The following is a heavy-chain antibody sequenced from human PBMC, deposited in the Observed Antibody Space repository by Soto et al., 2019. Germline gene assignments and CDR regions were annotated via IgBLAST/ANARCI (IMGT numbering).Heavy chain of an antibody. CDR3: AKDPARSSSWYRGDY. D-gene: IGHD6-13*01. Sequence: VQLLESGGGLVQPGGSLRLACAASGFTVSGYAMSWVRQAPGKGLEWVSAINGRGGNTYYADSVKGRFTVSRDNSKTTVYLQMNSLRAEHTAVYYCAKDPARSSSWYRGDYWGQGTLVTVSS. J-gene: IGHJ4*02. CDR2: INGRGGNT. CDR1: GFTVSGYA. V-gene: IGHV3-23*01.